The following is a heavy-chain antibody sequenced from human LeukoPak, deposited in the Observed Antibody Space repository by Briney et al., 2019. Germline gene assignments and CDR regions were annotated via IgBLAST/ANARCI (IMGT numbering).Heavy chain of an antibody. CDR3: ARLGYSGSYGDAFDI. J-gene: IGHJ3*02. CDR2: IYHSGST. Sequence: SETLSLTCAVSGYSISSGYYWGWIRQPPGKGLGWIGSIYHSGSTYYNPSLKSRVTISVDTSKNQFSLKLSSVTAADTAVYYYARLGYSGSYGDAFDIWGQGTMVTVSS. CDR1: GYSISSGYY. D-gene: IGHD1-26*01. V-gene: IGHV4-38-2*01.